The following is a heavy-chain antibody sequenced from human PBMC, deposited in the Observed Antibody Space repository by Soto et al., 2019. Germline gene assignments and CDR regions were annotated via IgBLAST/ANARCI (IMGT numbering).Heavy chain of an antibody. CDR3: AREDMVRGVINY. CDR1: GDSISSGTFY. Sequence: SETLSLTCTVSGDSISSGTFYWVWVRHPPGTGLEWIGSIYHSGSTYYNPSLRSRVTISVDTAKNQFSLKLSSVTAADTAVYYCAREDMVRGVINYCGQGTLVTVSS. J-gene: IGHJ4*02. D-gene: IGHD3-10*01. CDR2: IYHSGST. V-gene: IGHV4-39*01.